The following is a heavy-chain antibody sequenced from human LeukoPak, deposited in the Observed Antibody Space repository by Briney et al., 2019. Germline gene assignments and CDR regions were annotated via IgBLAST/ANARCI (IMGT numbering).Heavy chain of an antibody. CDR2: ISSSGSTI. CDR3: ARDEFYGSGSLFDY. V-gene: IGHV3-48*03. Sequence: GGSLRLSCAASGFTFSSYEMNWVRQAPGKGLEWVSYISSSGSTIYYADSVKGRFTISRDNAKNSLYLQMNSLRAEDTAVYYCARDEFYGSGSLFDYWGQGTLVTVSS. D-gene: IGHD3-10*01. J-gene: IGHJ4*02. CDR1: GFTFSSYE.